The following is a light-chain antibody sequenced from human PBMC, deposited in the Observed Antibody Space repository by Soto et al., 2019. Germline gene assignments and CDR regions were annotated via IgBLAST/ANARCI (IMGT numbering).Light chain of an antibody. CDR2: DAS. J-gene: IGKJ2*01. CDR3: QQYNSYSYT. Sequence: GDRVTITCRASQSISSWLAWYQQKPGKAPKLLIYDASSLESGVPSTFSGSGSGTEFTLTISSLQPDDFATYYCQQYNSYSYTFGQGTKLEIK. V-gene: IGKV1-5*01. CDR1: QSISSW.